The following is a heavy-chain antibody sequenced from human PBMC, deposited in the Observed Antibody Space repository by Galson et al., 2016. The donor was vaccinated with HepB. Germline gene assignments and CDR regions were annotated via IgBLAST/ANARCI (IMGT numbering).Heavy chain of an antibody. D-gene: IGHD2-8*01. CDR3: ADGGRNGPFDI. J-gene: IGHJ4*02. CDR2: VSPMFGSA. CDR1: GGNFRTSA. Sequence: SVKVSCKASGGNFRTSAFSWVRHAPGHGPEWMGGVSPMFGSAYTAQVFQGRVTITADESTTTVYLELRGLRSEDTAVYYCADGGRNGPFDIWGQGTLVIVSS. V-gene: IGHV1-69*13.